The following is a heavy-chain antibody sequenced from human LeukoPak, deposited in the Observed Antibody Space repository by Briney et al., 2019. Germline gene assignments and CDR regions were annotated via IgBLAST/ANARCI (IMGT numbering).Heavy chain of an antibody. V-gene: IGHV3-23*01. CDR1: GFTFSTYT. CDR3: AIDPNWGTHF. D-gene: IGHD7-27*01. Sequence: PGGSLRLSCAASGFTFSTYTMYWVRHPPGKRLEWVSIIGNNGGGIHYADSVKGRFTISRDNSKNALYLQMNSLRVKDTAVYYCAIDPNWGTHFWGQGVLVTVSS. CDR2: IGNNGGGI. J-gene: IGHJ4*02.